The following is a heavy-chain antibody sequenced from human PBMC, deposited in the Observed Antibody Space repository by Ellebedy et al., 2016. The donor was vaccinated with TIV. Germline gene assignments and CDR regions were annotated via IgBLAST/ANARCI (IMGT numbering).Heavy chain of an antibody. Sequence: GESLKISCAASGFTFSTYGMHWVRQAPGKGLEWVAVVSFDGRTKYYADSVKGRFTISRDSSKNTLYLQMNSLRVEDTAIYYCAKDLARRGGYDFDSWGQGTLVTVSS. J-gene: IGHJ4*02. CDR1: GFTFSTYG. D-gene: IGHD5-12*01. CDR2: VSFDGRTK. V-gene: IGHV3-30*18. CDR3: AKDLARRGGYDFDS.